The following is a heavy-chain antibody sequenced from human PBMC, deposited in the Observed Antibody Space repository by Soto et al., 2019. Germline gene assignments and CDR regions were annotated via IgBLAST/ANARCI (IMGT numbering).Heavy chain of an antibody. CDR3: ARGWDANS. CDR2: IYNGEIT. Sequence: QVLMQESGPGLVKPSETLSLTCTVSGASVSSGNHYWSWIRQPPGKRLEWIGFIYNGEITNYSPSLKSRASITADPSRKQFSLNVNSVAASEAAVYYCARGWDANSGGQGARVTVSS. CDR1: GASVSSGNHY. V-gene: IGHV4-61*01. J-gene: IGHJ4*02. D-gene: IGHD6-19*01.